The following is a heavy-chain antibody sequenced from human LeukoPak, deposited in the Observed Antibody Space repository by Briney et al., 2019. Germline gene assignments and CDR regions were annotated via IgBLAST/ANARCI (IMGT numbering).Heavy chain of an antibody. CDR3: AKRGVVIRVILVGFHKEAYYFDS. Sequence: GGSRRLSCAASGFTFSDYYMSWIRQAPGKGLEWVSYIGSSGNTSYYADSVNGRFTISRDNTKKSLYLQMNSLRAEDTAVYFCAKRGVVIRVILVGFHKEAYYFDSWGQGALVTVSS. CDR1: GFTFSDYY. D-gene: IGHD3-22*01. V-gene: IGHV3-11*01. CDR2: IGSSGNTS. J-gene: IGHJ4*02.